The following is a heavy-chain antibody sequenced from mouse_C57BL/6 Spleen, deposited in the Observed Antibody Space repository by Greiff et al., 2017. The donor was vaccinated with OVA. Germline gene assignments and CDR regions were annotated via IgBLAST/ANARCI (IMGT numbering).Heavy chain of an antibody. Sequence: EVHLVESGGGLVKPGGSLKLSCAASGFTFSSYAMSWVRQTPEKRLEWVATISDGGSYTYYPDNVKGRFTISRDNAKNNLYLQRSHLKSEDTAMYYCARGLRNYFDYWGQGTTLTVSS. V-gene: IGHV5-4*01. CDR2: ISDGGSYT. J-gene: IGHJ2*01. CDR3: ARGLRNYFDY. D-gene: IGHD3-1*01. CDR1: GFTFSSYA.